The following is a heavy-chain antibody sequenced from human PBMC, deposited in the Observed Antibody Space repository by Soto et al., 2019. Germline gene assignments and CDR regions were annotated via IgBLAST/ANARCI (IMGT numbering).Heavy chain of an antibody. D-gene: IGHD4-17*01. CDR2: ISSSGSTI. J-gene: IGHJ6*03. V-gene: IGHV3-11*01. Sequence: PGGSLRLSCAASGFTFSDYYMSWIRQAPGKGLEWVSYISSSGSTIYYADSVKGRFTISRDNAKNSLYLQMNSLRAEDTAVYYCAREQYGDYEYYYYYYMDVWGKGNTVTVSS. CDR1: GFTFSDYY. CDR3: AREQYGDYEYYYYYYMDV.